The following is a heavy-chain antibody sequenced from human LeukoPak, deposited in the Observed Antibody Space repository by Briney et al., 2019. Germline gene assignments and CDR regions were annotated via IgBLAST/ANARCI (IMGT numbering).Heavy chain of an antibody. Sequence: GGSLRLSCAASGFTFSSYGMHWVRQAPGKGLEWVAVISYDGSNKYYADSVKGRFTISRDNSKNTLYLQMNSLRAEDTAVYYCAKDRLTYYYDSSGYFDYWSQGTLVTVSS. CDR1: GFTFSSYG. D-gene: IGHD3-22*01. CDR3: AKDRLTYYYDSSGYFDY. J-gene: IGHJ4*02. CDR2: ISYDGSNK. V-gene: IGHV3-30*18.